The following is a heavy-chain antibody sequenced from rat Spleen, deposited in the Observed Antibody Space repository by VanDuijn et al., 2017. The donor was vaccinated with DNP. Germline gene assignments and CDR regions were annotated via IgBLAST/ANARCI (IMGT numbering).Heavy chain of an antibody. J-gene: IGHJ4*01. Sequence: EVQLVESGGGLVQPGRSLKLSCAASGFTFSDYNMAWLRQAPRKGLEWVATIIYDGTRTYYRDSVQGRFTISRNNAKSTLFLQMDSLRSEDTATYYCAKDYHYYAMDAWGQGTSVTVSS. V-gene: IGHV5S10*01. D-gene: IGHD1-1*01. CDR2: IIYDGTRT. CDR1: GFTFSDYN. CDR3: AKDYHYYAMDA.